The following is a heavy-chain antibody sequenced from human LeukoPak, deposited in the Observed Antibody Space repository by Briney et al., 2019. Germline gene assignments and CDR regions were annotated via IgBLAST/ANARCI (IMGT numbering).Heavy chain of an antibody. CDR1: GGSISSGSYY. Sequence: SETLSLTCTVSGGSISSGSYYWSWIRQPAGKGLEWIGRIYTSGSTNYNPSLKSRVTISVDTSKNQFSLKLSSVTAADTAVYYCARGWHLEWSHFDYWGQGTLVTVSS. CDR3: ARGWHLEWSHFDY. V-gene: IGHV4-61*02. J-gene: IGHJ4*02. CDR2: IYTSGST. D-gene: IGHD3-3*01.